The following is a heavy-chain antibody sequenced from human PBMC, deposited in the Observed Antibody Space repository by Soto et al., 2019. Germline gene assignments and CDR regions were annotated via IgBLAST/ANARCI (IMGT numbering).Heavy chain of an antibody. CDR1: GASIITDNW. D-gene: IGHD3-10*01. J-gene: IGHJ4*02. Sequence: SETLSLTCALSGASIITDNWWSWVRQPPGKEMEWIGEIYHSGNTNFNPSVKSRVTISVDTSKNQFSLTVSSVTAADTAIYYCARASASSKLRGVVINWGQGTLVTVSS. CDR2: IYHSGNT. V-gene: IGHV4-4*02. CDR3: ARASASSKLRGVVIN.